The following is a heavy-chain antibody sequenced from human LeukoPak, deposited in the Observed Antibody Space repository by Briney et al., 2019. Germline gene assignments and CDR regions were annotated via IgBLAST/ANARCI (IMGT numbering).Heavy chain of an antibody. J-gene: IGHJ4*02. CDR3: ARDSVYSSSFDY. V-gene: IGHV4-39*02. D-gene: IGHD6-6*01. CDR2: ISYSGST. CDR1: GGSIKSRDYY. Sequence: SETLSLTCTVSGGSIKSRDYYWGWIRQPPGKGLEWIGSISYSGSTYYNPSPKSRVTISVDTSKNQFSLKLSSVTAADTAVYYCARDSVYSSSFDYWGQGTLVTVSS.